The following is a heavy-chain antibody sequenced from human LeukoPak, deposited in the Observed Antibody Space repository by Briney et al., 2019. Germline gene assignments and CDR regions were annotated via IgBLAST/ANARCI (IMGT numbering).Heavy chain of an antibody. CDR1: GLTVSNHW. J-gene: IGHJ5*02. D-gene: IGHD5-18*01. CDR2: IREERDQE. CDR3: ASLNTAKQPLANH. V-gene: IGHV3-7*03. Sequence: GGSLRLSCVASGLTVSNHWMSWVRQAPGKGLEWVANIREERDQEYYVDSVKGRFTISKNSAKNSLYLQMNTLRVEDTAMYYCASLNTAKQPLANHWGQGTLVTVSS.